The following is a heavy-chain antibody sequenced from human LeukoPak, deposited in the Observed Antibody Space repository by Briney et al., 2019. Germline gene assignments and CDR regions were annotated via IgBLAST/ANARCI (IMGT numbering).Heavy chain of an antibody. CDR2: ISWNSGSI. CDR3: AKVGLGSPAEIYYYYMDV. J-gene: IGHJ6*03. Sequence: GGSLRLSCAASGFTFDDYAMHWVRQAPGKGLEWVSGISWNSGSIGYADSVKGRFTISRDNSKNTLYLQMNSLRAEDTAVYYCAKVGLGSPAEIYYYYMDVWGKGTTVTISS. CDR1: GFTFDDYA. V-gene: IGHV3-9*01. D-gene: IGHD3-10*01.